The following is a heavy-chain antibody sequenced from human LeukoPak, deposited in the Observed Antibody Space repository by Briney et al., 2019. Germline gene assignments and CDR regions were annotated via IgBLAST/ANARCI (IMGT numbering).Heavy chain of an antibody. V-gene: IGHV3-7*01. J-gene: IGHJ4*02. CDR3: ARGGTDY. Sequence: PGGSLRLSCVVSGFTFSSYWMSWVRQAPGKGLEWVANIRPDGSDEYYVDSVKGRFTISRDNAKNSLYLQMNSLRAEDTAVYYCARGGTDYWGQGTLVTVSS. CDR2: IRPDGSDE. D-gene: IGHD1/OR15-1a*01. CDR1: GFTFSSYW.